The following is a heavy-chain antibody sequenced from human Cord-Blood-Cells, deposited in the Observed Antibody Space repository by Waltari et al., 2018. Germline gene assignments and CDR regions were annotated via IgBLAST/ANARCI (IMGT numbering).Heavy chain of an antibody. J-gene: IGHJ4*02. D-gene: IGHD6-13*01. CDR3: ATRNSSTAPFDY. CDR2: INQSGST. Sequence: QVQLQQWGAGLLKPSETLSLTCAVYAGSFSGYYWSWLRQPAGKGLEWIGEINQSGSTNYTPSLKSRVTMSVDTSKNQFSLKLSSVTAAESAVYYCATRNSSTAPFDYWGQGTLVTVSS. CDR1: AGSFSGYY. V-gene: IGHV4-34*01.